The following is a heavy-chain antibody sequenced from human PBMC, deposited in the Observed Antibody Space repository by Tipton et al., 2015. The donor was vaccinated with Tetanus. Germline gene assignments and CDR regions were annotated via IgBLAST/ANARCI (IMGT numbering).Heavy chain of an antibody. V-gene: IGHV4-59*01. CDR2: VYSSGST. CDR1: GGSINPYY. D-gene: IGHD1-26*01. CDR3: ARDHRLSASYAGWFDP. Sequence: LRLSCTVSGGSINPYYWSWIRQPPGKGPEWIGNVYSSGSTYYNPSLKGRVTISVDTSTTQFSLRLNSVTAADTAIYYCARDHRLSASYAGWFDPWGQGTLVTVSS. J-gene: IGHJ5*02.